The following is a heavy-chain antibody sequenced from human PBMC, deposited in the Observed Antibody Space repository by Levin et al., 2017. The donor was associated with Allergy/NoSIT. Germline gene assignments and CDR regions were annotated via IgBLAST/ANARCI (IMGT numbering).Heavy chain of an antibody. J-gene: IGHJ4*02. Sequence: GGSLRLSCAASGFTFSSYAMSWVRQAPGKGLEWVSAISGSGGSTYYADSVKGRFTISRDNSKNTLCLQMNSLRAEDTAVYYCAKDPGIAVAGYFDYWGQGTLVTVSS. CDR3: AKDPGIAVAGYFDY. CDR1: GFTFSSYA. V-gene: IGHV3-23*01. D-gene: IGHD6-19*01. CDR2: ISGSGGST.